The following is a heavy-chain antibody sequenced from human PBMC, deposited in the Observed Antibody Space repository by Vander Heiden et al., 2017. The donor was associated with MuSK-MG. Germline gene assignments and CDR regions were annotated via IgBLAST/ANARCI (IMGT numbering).Heavy chain of an antibody. J-gene: IGHJ6*03. CDR1: VVTLRSHA. D-gene: IGHD3-10*01. Sequence: QLVQSGAGVKNPRTSVTVSCKPYVVTLRSHAPRWVPQAPGQGLEWMGGISPIRGIATYAQKFQGRGTMTADKSTSTGYMELRSLKSGEAAVYLGARVAPMVPGCSNYYYYMDVGGNGTTITVCS. V-gene: IGHV1-69*10. CDR2: ISPIRGIA. CDR3: ARVAPMVPGCSNYYYYMDV.